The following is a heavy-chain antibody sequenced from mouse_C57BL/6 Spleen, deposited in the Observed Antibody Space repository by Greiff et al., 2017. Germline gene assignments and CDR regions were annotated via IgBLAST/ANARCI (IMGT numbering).Heavy chain of an antibody. CDR1: GYTFTSYW. CDR2: IDPSDSYT. V-gene: IGHV1-59*01. D-gene: IGHD2-4*01. J-gene: IGHJ3*01. CDR3: AGDYVRLAY. Sequence: QVQLQQPGAELVRPGTSVKLSCKASGYTFTSYWMHWVQQRPGQGLEWIGVIDPSDSYTNYNQKFKGKATLTADTTSSTAYMQLSSLTSEDAAVYYCAGDYVRLAYWGQGTLVTVSA.